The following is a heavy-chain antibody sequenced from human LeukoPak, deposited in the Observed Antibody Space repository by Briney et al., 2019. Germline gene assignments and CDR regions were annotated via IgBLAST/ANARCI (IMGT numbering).Heavy chain of an antibody. V-gene: IGHV4-4*02. CDR1: GGSISTRNW. D-gene: IGHD3-10*01. J-gene: IGHJ6*03. CDR2: IHHSGST. CDR3: ARGTGRRITMVRGVNPRCYYMDV. Sequence: SETLSLTCAVSGGSISTRNWWNWVRQPPGKGLEWIGEIHHSGSTNYNPSLKSRVTISVDTSKNQFSLKLSSVTAADTAVYYCARGTGRRITMVRGVNPRCYYMDVWGKGTTVTVSS.